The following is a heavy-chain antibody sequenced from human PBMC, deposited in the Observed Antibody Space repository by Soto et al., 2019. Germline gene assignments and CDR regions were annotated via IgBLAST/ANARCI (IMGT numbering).Heavy chain of an antibody. CDR1: GGSISSYY. CDR3: ARGRPSYYNRRVSSTEY. V-gene: IGHV4-59*01. D-gene: IGHD3-10*01. CDR2: MCYSGSN. J-gene: IGHJ4*02. Sequence: SETLSLTCTVSGGSISSYYWSWIRQPPGSGLEWIGYMCYSGSNNYNPSLKSRVTISVDTSKNQFSLKLSSVTAADTAVYYCARGRPSYYNRRVSSTEYWGQGTLVTVST.